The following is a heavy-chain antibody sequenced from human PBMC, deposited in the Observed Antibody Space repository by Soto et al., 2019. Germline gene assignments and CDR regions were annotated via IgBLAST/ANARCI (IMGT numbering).Heavy chain of an antibody. V-gene: IGHV3-23*01. D-gene: IGHD2-2*01. CDR3: AKETSDSTSFYYGMDV. CDR2: ISGSGGST. J-gene: IGHJ6*02. CDR1: GFTFSSYA. Sequence: GGSLRLSCAASGFTFSSYAMSWVRQAPGKGLEWVSAISGSGGSTYYADSVKGRSTISRDNSKNTLYLQMNSLRAEDTAVYYCAKETSDSTSFYYGMDVWGQGTTVTVSS.